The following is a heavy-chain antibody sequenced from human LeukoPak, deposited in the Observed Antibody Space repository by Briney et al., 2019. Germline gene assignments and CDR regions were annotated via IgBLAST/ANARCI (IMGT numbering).Heavy chain of an antibody. CDR3: ARDSSSWIPYYYYYYMDV. CDR2: TYYRSKWYN. Sequence: SQTLSLTCAISGDSVSSNSAAWNWIRQSPSRGLEWLGRTYYRSKWYNDYAVSVKSRITINPDTSKNQFSLQLNSVTPEDTAVYYCARDSSSWIPYYYYYYMDVWGKGTTVTISS. CDR1: GDSVSSNSAA. V-gene: IGHV6-1*01. D-gene: IGHD6-13*01. J-gene: IGHJ6*03.